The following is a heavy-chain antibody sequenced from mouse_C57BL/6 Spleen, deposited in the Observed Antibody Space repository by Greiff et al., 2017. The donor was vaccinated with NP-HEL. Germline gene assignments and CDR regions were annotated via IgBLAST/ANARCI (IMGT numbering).Heavy chain of an antibody. J-gene: IGHJ3*01. V-gene: IGHV2-2*01. CDR1: GFSLTSYG. CDR2: IWSGGST. CDR3: ARDADWFAY. Sequence: VQLKESGPGLVQPSQSLSITCTVSGFSLTSYGVHWVRQSPGKGLEWLGVIWSGGSTDYNAAFISRLSISKDNSKSQVFFKMNSLQADDTAIYYCARDADWFAYWGQGTLVTVSA.